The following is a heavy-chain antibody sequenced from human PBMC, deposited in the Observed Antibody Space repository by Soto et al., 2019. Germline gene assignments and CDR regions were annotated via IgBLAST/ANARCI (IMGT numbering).Heavy chain of an antibody. CDR2: IRRKANSYTT. D-gene: IGHD6-19*01. CDR1: GLIFSDYH. V-gene: IGHV3-72*01. J-gene: IGHJ6*02. Sequence: EVQLVESGGGLVQPGGSLRLSCAASGLIFSDYHIDWVRQAPGKGLEWVGRIRRKANSYTTEYAASVKGRFTISRDDSKTSLYLQMNSLKSEDTAVYYCAMLGGWSGGSSGMDVWGQGTTVTVSS. CDR3: AMLGGWSGGSSGMDV.